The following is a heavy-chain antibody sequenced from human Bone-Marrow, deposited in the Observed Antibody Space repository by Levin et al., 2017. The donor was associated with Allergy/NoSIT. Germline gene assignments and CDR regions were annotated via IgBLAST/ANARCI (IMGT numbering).Heavy chain of an antibody. J-gene: IGHJ4*02. V-gene: IGHV3-21*01. CDR3: ARLSLRAGGFDY. CDR1: GFTFSSYS. Sequence: GGSLRLSCAASGFTFSSYSMNWVRQAPGKGLEWVSSISSSSSYIYYADSVKGRFTISRDNAKNSLYLQMNSLRADDTAVYYCARLSLRAGGFDYWGQGTLVTVSS. D-gene: IGHD3-16*01. CDR2: ISSSSSYI.